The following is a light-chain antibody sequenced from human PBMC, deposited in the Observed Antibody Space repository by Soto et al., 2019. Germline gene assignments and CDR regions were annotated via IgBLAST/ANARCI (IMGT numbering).Light chain of an antibody. CDR1: QGISNS. CDR2: GAS. CDR3: LQYNSYPYT. V-gene: IGKV1-17*03. Sequence: DIQMTQSPSAMSASLGDRVTIACGASQGISNSLAWFQQKPGRVPKRLIYGASTLQSWAPSRFRSTASGAALTLTISSLQPEDFATYYCLQYNSYPYTFGGGAKVDI. J-gene: IGKJ4*02.